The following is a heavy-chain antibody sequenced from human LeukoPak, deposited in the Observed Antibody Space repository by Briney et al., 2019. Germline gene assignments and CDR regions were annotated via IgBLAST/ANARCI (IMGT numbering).Heavy chain of an antibody. CDR1: GGSISSGGHY. Sequence: SQTLSLTCTVSGGSISSGGHYWSWIRQHPGQGLEWIGYIYYSGSTYYNPSLKSRVTISVDTSKNQFSLKLSSVTAADTAVYYCARDKYGTTNWFDPWGQGTLVTVSS. D-gene: IGHD1-14*01. CDR2: IYYSGST. J-gene: IGHJ5*02. CDR3: ARDKYGTTNWFDP. V-gene: IGHV4-31*03.